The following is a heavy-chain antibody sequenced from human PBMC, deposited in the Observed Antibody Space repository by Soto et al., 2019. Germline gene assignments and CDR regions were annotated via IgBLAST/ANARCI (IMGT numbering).Heavy chain of an antibody. D-gene: IGHD5-18*01. CDR2: IYHSGST. V-gene: IGHV4-4*02. CDR1: GGSISSSNW. J-gene: IGHJ4*02. CDR3: ASTPWDGYTGYYFDY. Sequence: QVQLQESGPGLVKPSGTLSLTCAVSGGSISSSNWWSWVRQPPGKGLEWIGEIYHSGSTNYNPSLKSPVTLSVDKSKNQFSLKLSSVTAADTAVYSCASTPWDGYTGYYFDYWGQGTLVTVSS.